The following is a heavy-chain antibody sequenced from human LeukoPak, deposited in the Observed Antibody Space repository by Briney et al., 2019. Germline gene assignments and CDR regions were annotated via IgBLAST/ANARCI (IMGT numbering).Heavy chain of an antibody. J-gene: IGHJ4*02. CDR2: IWFDGSNK. Sequence: GGPLRLSCAASGFPFSSYGMHWVRQAPGKGLEWVALIWFDGSNKYYADSVKGRFTISRDNSKHTLYLQMNSLRAEDTAVYYCARGVGDSSGYYYYFDNWGQGTLVTVSS. D-gene: IGHD3-22*01. CDR3: ARGVGDSSGYYYYFDN. CDR1: GFPFSSYG. V-gene: IGHV3-33*01.